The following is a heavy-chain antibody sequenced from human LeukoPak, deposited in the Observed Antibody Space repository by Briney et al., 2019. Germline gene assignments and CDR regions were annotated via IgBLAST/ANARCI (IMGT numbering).Heavy chain of an antibody. V-gene: IGHV3-48*01. CDR3: ARDRLHYGEYEKTFDY. D-gene: IGHD4-17*01. CDR1: GLTFSDYS. J-gene: IGHJ4*02. Sequence: GGSLRLSCTASGLTFSDYSMNWVRQAPGKGLEWVSYISHSSSTIYYADSVKGRFTISRDNAKKSLYLQMNSLRAEDSAVYYCARDRLHYGEYEKTFDYWGQGTLVTVSS. CDR2: ISHSSSTI.